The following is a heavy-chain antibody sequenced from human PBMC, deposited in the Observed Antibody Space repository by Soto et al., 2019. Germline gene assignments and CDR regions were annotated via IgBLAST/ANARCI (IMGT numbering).Heavy chain of an antibody. Sequence: GGSLRLSCAASGFTFSSYAMSWVRQAPGKGLEWVSAISGSGGTTYYADSVKGRFTISRDNSKNTLYLQMNSLRADDTALYYGAKVRRSSSSIPIVDYWGQGT. CDR2: ISGSGGTT. CDR1: GFTFSSYA. CDR3: AKVRRSSSSIPIVDY. V-gene: IGHV3-23*01. D-gene: IGHD6-6*01. J-gene: IGHJ4*02.